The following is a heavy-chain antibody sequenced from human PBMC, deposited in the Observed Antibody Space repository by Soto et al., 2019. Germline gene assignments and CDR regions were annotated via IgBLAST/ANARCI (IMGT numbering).Heavy chain of an antibody. CDR1: GGSISNGGYS. CDR2: IYHSVST. D-gene: IGHD3-3*01. J-gene: IGHJ4*02. V-gene: IGHV4-30-2*01. CDR3: ARGTPFGR. Sequence: SQPLSLTYTVSGGSISNGGYSWSWIRQPPGKGLEWIGYIYHSVSTYYNPSLKSRVTISVDRSKNQFSLKLSSVTAADTAVYYCARGTPFGRWGQGTLVTVSS.